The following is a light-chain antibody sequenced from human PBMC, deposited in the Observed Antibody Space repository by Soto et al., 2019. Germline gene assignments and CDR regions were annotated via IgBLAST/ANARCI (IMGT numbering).Light chain of an antibody. J-gene: IGKJ1*01. CDR2: ATS. CDR3: QKYDGAPWT. Sequence: DILMTHSPSSLSPSVEDRVTITGRASQGINNYLAWYHQKPGKVPNLLIYATSTLQSGVPSRFSGSGFGTDFTLTISSLQPEDVGTYYCQKYDGAPWTFGQGTKVEVK. CDR1: QGINNY. V-gene: IGKV1-27*01.